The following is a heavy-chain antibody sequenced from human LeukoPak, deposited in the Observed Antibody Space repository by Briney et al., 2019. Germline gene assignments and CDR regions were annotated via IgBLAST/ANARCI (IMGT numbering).Heavy chain of an antibody. J-gene: IGHJ5*01. CDR2: TSAGGSST. CDR1: GFIFCSYA. D-gene: IGHD3-10*01. CDR3: ARGGYRSGSRSYYGWFDY. V-gene: IGHV3-23*01. Sequence: GSPLRFSAAYGFIFCSYARHWVLQAPAKGLEWVSTTSAGGSSTYYADSVKGRFTISRDNSKNTFYLQMNSLRAEDTAAYYCARGGYRSGSRSYYGWFDYWGQGTLVTVSS.